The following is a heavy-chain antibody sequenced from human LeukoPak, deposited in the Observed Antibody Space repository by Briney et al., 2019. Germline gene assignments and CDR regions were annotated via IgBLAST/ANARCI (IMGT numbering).Heavy chain of an antibody. Sequence: GGSLRLSCAASGFTFSSYGMHWVRQAPGKGLEWVAVIWYDGSNKYYADSVKGRFTISRDNSKNTLYLQMNSLRAEDTAVHYCAREFYDSSGADAYDIWGQGTMVTVSS. V-gene: IGHV3-33*01. CDR2: IWYDGSNK. CDR3: AREFYDSSGADAYDI. J-gene: IGHJ3*02. CDR1: GFTFSSYG. D-gene: IGHD3-22*01.